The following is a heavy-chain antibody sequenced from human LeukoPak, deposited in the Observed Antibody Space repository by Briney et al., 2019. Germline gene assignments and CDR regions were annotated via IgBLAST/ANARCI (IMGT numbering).Heavy chain of an antibody. Sequence: SVKVSCKASGGTFSSYAISWVRQAPGQGLEWMGRIIPILGIANYAQKFQGRVTITADKSTSTAYMELSSLRSEDTAVYYCATRGYSYGFFDYWGQGTLVTVSS. V-gene: IGHV1-69*04. D-gene: IGHD5-18*01. CDR1: GGTFSSYA. CDR2: IIPILGIA. J-gene: IGHJ4*02. CDR3: ATRGYSYGFFDY.